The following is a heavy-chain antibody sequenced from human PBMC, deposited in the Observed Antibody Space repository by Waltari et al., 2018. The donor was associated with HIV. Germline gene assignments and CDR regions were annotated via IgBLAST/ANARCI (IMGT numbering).Heavy chain of an antibody. CDR1: GLTFRSYA. J-gene: IGHJ4*02. V-gene: IGHV3-23*01. Sequence: EVQLLESGGGWVQPGGSLRLSCAASGLTFRSYAMSWFTQAPGKGLVGFSTFSSSGGGTYYADSVKGRFTISRDNSKNTLYMQMNSLRAEDTAVYYCAKVYGGKGFDYWGQGTLVTVSS. CDR2: FSSSGGGT. D-gene: IGHD4-17*01. CDR3: AKVYGGKGFDY.